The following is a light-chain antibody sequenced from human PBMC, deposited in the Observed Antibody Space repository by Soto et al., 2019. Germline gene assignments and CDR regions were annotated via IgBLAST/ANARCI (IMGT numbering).Light chain of an antibody. CDR2: DAS. Sequence: EMVVTQSPATLSVSPGERVTLSCRTSQDVSSKLAWYQQKPGQPPSLLIYDASTRATGTPARFSGSGSGTEFTLAVSSLQSEDFAVYYCQQYNNWPRIFTFGPGTKVDIK. CDR3: QQYNNWPRIFT. J-gene: IGKJ3*01. V-gene: IGKV3D-15*01. CDR1: QDVSSK.